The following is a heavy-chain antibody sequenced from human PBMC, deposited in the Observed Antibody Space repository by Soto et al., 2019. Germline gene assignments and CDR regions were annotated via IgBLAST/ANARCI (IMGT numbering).Heavy chain of an antibody. CDR1: GGAFSGYS. J-gene: IGHJ4*02. V-gene: IGHV4-34*01. CDR2: INHSGST. Sequence: SETLSLTCAVYGGAFSGYSWTWIRQPPGTGLEWIGEINHSGSTNYNPSLKSRVTISVDTSKNQFFLKLTSVTAADTAVYYCARDKITGLFDYWGQGTLVTVSS. D-gene: IGHD2-8*02. CDR3: ARDKITGLFDY.